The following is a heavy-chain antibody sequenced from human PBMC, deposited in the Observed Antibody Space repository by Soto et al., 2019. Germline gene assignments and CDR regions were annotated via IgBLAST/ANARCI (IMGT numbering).Heavy chain of an antibody. J-gene: IGHJ4*02. V-gene: IGHV1-2*02. D-gene: IGHD5-12*01. Sequence: ASVKVSCKASGYTFTGYYIHWVRQAPGQGLEWMGWINPNNGDTNYAQKFQGRVSMTRDTSTSTAYMELSSLRFDDTAVYYCARHSGYDYVFDHWGQGTLVTVSS. CDR1: GYTFTGYY. CDR3: ARHSGYDYVFDH. CDR2: INPNNGDT.